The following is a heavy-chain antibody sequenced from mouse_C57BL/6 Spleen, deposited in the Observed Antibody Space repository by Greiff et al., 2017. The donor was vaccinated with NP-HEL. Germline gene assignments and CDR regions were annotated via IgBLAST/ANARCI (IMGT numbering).Heavy chain of an antibody. CDR2: INPNNGGT. CDR3: ARSYYYGYWYFDV. Sequence: EVQLQQSGPELVKPGASVKISCKASGYTFTDYYMNWVKQSHGKSLEWIGDINPNNGGTSYNQKFKGKATLTVDKSSSTAYMELRSLTSEDSAVYYCARSYYYGYWYFDVWGTGTTVTVSS. V-gene: IGHV1-26*01. D-gene: IGHD1-1*01. CDR1: GYTFTDYY. J-gene: IGHJ1*03.